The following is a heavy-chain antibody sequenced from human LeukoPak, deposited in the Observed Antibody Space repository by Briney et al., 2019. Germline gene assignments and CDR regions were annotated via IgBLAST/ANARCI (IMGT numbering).Heavy chain of an antibody. CDR1: GGSISSGSYY. D-gene: IGHD5-24*01. V-gene: IGHV4-61*02. J-gene: IGHJ4*02. CDR3: ARGLWATINY. Sequence: SSETLSLTCTVSGGSISSGSYYWSWIRQPAGKGLEWIGRIYTSGSTNYNPSLKSRVTVSVATSKNQFSLKLSSVTAADTAVYYCARGLWATINYWGQGTLVTVSS. CDR2: IYTSGST.